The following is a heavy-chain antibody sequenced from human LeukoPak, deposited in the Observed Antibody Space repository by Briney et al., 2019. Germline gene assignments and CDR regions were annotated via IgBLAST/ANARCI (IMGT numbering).Heavy chain of an antibody. CDR3: ASGWLTQDDS. Sequence: PSETLSLTCAVYGGSFSGYFWTWIRQPPGKGLEWIGEINHSGSTNYNPSLKSRVTISAGTSKSQFSLRLGSVTAADTAVYYCASGWLTQDDSWGQGTLVTVSS. D-gene: IGHD3-9*01. CDR2: INHSGST. CDR1: GGSFSGYF. V-gene: IGHV4-34*01. J-gene: IGHJ4*02.